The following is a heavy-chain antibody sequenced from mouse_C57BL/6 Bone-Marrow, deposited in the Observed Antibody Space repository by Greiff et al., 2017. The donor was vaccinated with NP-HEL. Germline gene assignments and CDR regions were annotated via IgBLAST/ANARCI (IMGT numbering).Heavy chain of an antibody. CDR1: GFTFSDYG. CDR3: ARKDLITTVVAHWYFDV. CDR2: ISSGSSTI. V-gene: IGHV5-17*01. J-gene: IGHJ1*03. Sequence: EVQRVESGGGLVKPGGSLKLSCAASGFTFSDYGMHWVRQAPEKGLEWVAYISSGSSTIYYADTVKGRFTISRDNAKNTLFLQMTSLRSEDTAMYYCARKDLITTVVAHWYFDVWGTGTTVTVSS. D-gene: IGHD1-1*01.